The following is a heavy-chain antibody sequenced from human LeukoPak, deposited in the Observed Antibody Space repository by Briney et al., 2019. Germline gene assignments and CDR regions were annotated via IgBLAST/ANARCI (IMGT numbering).Heavy chain of an antibody. D-gene: IGHD4-11*01. CDR3: ARDVLYSNYVDY. CDR1: GYSISSGYY. V-gene: IGHV4-38-2*02. CDR2: IYHSGST. J-gene: IGHJ4*02. Sequence: PSETLSLTCTVSGYSISSGYYWGWIRQPPGKGLEWIGSIYHSGSTYYNPSLKSRVTISVDTSKNQFSLKLSSVTAADTAVYYCARDVLYSNYVDYWGQGTLVTVSS.